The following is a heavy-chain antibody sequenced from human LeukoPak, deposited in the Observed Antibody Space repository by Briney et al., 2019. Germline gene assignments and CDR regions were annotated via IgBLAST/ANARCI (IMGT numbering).Heavy chain of an antibody. Sequence: PGGSLRLSCAASGFTFSDYYMSWIRQAPGKGLEWVSYISSSGSTIYYADSVKGRFTISRDNAKNSLYPQMNSLRAEDTAVYYCARGYCSGGSCFVNGIFDYWGQGTLVTVSS. CDR2: ISSSGSTI. V-gene: IGHV3-11*01. J-gene: IGHJ4*02. CDR1: GFTFSDYY. D-gene: IGHD2-15*01. CDR3: ARGYCSGGSCFVNGIFDY.